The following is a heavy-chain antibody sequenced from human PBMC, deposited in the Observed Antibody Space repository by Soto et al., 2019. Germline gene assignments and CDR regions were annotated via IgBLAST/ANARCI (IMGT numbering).Heavy chain of an antibody. V-gene: IGHV1-18*04. Sequence: QDHLVQSGPEVKKPGASVKVSCKASGYIFTNYGINWVRQAPGQGLEWLWRISAYNGNTNFAQTVQGSLTLTTDKSKATSYMELRSLTYDHTDVYFCERSSARGSHGPDDNGMDVWGQGTTVTVSS. CDR3: ERSSARGSHGPDDNGMDV. J-gene: IGHJ6*02. D-gene: IGHD6-13*01. CDR1: GYIFTNYG. CDR2: ISAYNGNT.